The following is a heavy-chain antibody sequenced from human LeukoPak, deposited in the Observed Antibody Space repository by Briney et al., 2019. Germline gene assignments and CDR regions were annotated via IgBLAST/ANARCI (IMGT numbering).Heavy chain of an antibody. CDR2: ISNSGSSI. J-gene: IGHJ4*02. D-gene: IGHD3-22*01. Sequence: GGSLRLSCAASGFAFSDYYMSWIRQAPGKGLEWVSYISNSGSSIYYADSVKGRFTISRDNAKNSLYLQMNSLRAEDTAVYYCARGQYDSSGYYLDWGLDYFDYWGQGTLVTVSS. V-gene: IGHV3-11*04. CDR1: GFAFSDYY. CDR3: ARGQYDSSGYYLDWGLDYFDY.